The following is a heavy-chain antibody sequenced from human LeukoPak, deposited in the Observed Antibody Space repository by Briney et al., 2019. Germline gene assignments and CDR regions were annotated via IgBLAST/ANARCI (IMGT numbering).Heavy chain of an antibody. CDR2: ISSSGSTI. Sequence: GGXLXLSCAASGFTFSDYYMSWIRQAPGKGLEWVSYISSSGSTIYYADSVKGRFTISRDNAKNSLYLQMNSLRAEDTAVYYCARDTVATINDYWGQGTLVTVSS. CDR1: GFTFSDYY. V-gene: IGHV3-11*01. J-gene: IGHJ4*02. D-gene: IGHD5-24*01. CDR3: ARDTVATINDY.